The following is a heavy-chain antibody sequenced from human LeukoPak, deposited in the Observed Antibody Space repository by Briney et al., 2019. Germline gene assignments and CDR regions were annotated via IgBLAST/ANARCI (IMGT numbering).Heavy chain of an antibody. CDR1: GYTFTSYA. J-gene: IGHJ3*02. Sequence: ASVKVSCKASGYTFTSYAMHWVRQAPGQRLEWMGWINAGNGNTKYSQKFQGRVTITRDTSASTAYMELSSLRSEDTAVYYCAREVHYYGSGSRDAFDIWGQGTMVTVSS. D-gene: IGHD3-10*01. CDR3: AREVHYYGSGSRDAFDI. CDR2: INAGNGNT. V-gene: IGHV1-3*01.